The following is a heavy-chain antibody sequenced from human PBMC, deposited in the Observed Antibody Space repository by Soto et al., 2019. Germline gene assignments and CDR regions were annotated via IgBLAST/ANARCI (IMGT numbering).Heavy chain of an antibody. D-gene: IGHD6-6*01. Sequence: SETLSLTCTVAGGSISSGGFYWSWIRQHPGKGLEYIGYIYYGGGTYYSPSLMSRLTISVDTSKNHFSLNLTSVTVADTAVYYCARDRGPRPLQDWAMDVWGPGTTVTVSS. V-gene: IGHV4-31*03. CDR1: GGSISSGGFY. J-gene: IGHJ6*02. CDR3: ARDRGPRPLQDWAMDV. CDR2: IYYGGGT.